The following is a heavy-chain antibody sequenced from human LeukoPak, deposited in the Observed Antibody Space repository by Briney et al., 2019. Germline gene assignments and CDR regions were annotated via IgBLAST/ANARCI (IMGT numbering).Heavy chain of an antibody. CDR1: GFTFSSYS. CDR2: ISSSSSYI. D-gene: IGHD3-10*01. J-gene: IGHJ6*03. CDR3: ARGSARMVRGVIIWSRGIYYMGV. V-gene: IGHV3-21*01. Sequence: GGSLRLSCAASGFTFSSYSMNWVRQAPGKGLEWVSSISSSSSYIYYADSVKGRFTISRDNAKNSLYLQMNSLRAEDTAVYYCARGSARMVRGVIIWSRGIYYMGVWGKGTTVTISS.